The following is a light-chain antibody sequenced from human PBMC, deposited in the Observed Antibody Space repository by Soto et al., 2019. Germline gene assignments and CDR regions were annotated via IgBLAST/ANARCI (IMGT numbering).Light chain of an antibody. CDR1: SSDVGGYNY. Sequence: QSALTQPASVSGSPGQSITISSTGTSSDVGGYNYVSWYQQHPGKAPKLMIYEVSNRPSGVSNRFSGSKSGNTASLTISGLQAEDEADYYCNSYTSSSTLVVFGGGTKLTVL. CDR3: NSYTSSSTLVV. J-gene: IGLJ2*01. CDR2: EVS. V-gene: IGLV2-14*01.